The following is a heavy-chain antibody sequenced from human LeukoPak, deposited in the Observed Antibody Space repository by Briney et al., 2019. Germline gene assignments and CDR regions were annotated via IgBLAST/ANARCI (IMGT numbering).Heavy chain of an antibody. J-gene: IGHJ5*02. CDR3: ARVPIVVIPAAGSGWFDP. D-gene: IGHD2-2*01. Sequence: PSETLSLTCAVSGGSISSSNWWSWVRQPPGKGLEWIGEIYHSGSTNYNPSLKSRVTISVDTSKNQFSLKVSSVTAADTAVYYCARVPIVVIPAAGSGWFDPWGQGTLVTVSS. V-gene: IGHV4-4*02. CDR2: IYHSGST. CDR1: GGSISSSNW.